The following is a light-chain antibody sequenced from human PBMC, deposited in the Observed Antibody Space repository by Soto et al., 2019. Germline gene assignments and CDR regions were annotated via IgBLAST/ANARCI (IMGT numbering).Light chain of an antibody. V-gene: IGLV2-23*02. CDR3: CSYAGSSTSLYV. J-gene: IGLJ1*01. Sequence: QSVLTHPASVSGSPGQSITISCTGTSSDVGSYNLVSWYQQHPGKAPKLMIHEVSERPSGVSNRFSASKSGNTASLTISGLQAEDEADYYCCSYAGSSTSLYVFGTGTKVTVL. CDR1: SSDVGSYNL. CDR2: EVS.